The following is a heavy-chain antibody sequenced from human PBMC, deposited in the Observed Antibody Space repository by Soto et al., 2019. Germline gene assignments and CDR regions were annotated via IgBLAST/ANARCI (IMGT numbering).Heavy chain of an antibody. J-gene: IGHJ4*02. D-gene: IGHD1-26*01. CDR3: VREDILGARSFDY. CDR2: ISSLSSPR. V-gene: IGHV3-48*02. CDR1: GFTFGAYS. Sequence: GGSLRLSCAASGFTFGAYSMNWVRQSPGKGLEWISYISSLSSPRYYAESVEGRFIISRNNAKNSLYLQMNSLRDEDTAVYFCVREDILGARSFDYWGQGTRVTVSS.